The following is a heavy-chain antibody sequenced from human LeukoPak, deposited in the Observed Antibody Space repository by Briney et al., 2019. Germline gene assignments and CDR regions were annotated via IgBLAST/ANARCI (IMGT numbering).Heavy chain of an antibody. CDR1: GGSISSSSYY. J-gene: IGHJ4*02. CDR2: IYYSGST. D-gene: IGHD5-24*01. Sequence: PSETLSLTCTVSGGSISSSSYYWGWIRQPPGKGLEWIGSIYYSGSTYYNPSLKSRVTISVDTSKNQFSLKLSSVTAADTAVYYCARRWQEYDYWGQGTLVTVSS. V-gene: IGHV4-39*01. CDR3: ARRWQEYDY.